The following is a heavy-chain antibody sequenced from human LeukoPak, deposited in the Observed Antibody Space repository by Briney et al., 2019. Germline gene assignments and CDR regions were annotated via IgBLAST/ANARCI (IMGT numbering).Heavy chain of an antibody. D-gene: IGHD3-10*01. CDR3: ARGYGSGSYYNIGYYGMDV. Sequence: AGGSLRLSCAASGFTLSSYSMNWVRQAPGKGLEWVSFISGSSSYIYYADSVKDRFTISRDNAKNSLYLQINSLRAEDTAVYYCARGYGSGSYYNIGYYGMDVWGQGTTVTVSS. CDR1: GFTLSSYS. CDR2: ISGSSSYI. V-gene: IGHV3-21*01. J-gene: IGHJ6*02.